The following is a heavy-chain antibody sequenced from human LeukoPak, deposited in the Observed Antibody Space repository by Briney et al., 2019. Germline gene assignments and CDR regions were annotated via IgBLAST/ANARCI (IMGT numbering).Heavy chain of an antibody. CDR2: IYHSGST. J-gene: IGHJ4*02. CDR3: ARVGDIGYYYGSGSWYYFDY. D-gene: IGHD3-10*01. Sequence: PSGTLSLTCAVSGGSISSSNWWRWVRQPPGKGLEWIGEIYHSGSTNYNPSLKSRVTISVDKSKNQFSLKLSSVTAADMDVYYCARVGDIGYYYGSGSWYYFDYWGQGTLVTVSS. V-gene: IGHV4-4*02. CDR1: GGSISSSNW.